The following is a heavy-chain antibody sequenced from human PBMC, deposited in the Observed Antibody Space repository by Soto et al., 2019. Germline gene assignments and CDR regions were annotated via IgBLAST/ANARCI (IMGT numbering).Heavy chain of an antibody. CDR3: AKDVPRSRRHYYGMDV. CDR1: GYTFSTYY. V-gene: IGHV1-46*01. Sequence: ASVKVSCKASGYTFSTYYMHWVRQAPGQGYEWMGIINPSGGSTTYAQKFQGRVTMTEDTSTDTAYMELSSLRSEDTAVYYCAKDVPRSRRHYYGMDVWGQGTTVTVSS. D-gene: IGHD2-2*01. CDR2: INPSGGST. J-gene: IGHJ6*02.